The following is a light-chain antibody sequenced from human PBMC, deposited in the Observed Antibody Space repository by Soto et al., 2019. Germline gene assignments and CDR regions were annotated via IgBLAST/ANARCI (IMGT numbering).Light chain of an antibody. V-gene: IGKV3-20*01. CDR3: QQYGSSPGT. J-gene: IGKJ1*01. CDR2: GAS. Sequence: EIVLTQSPGTLSLSPGERATLSCRASQSVSSYYLAWYLQRPGQAPRLLIYGASNRATGIPDRFSGSGSGTDFTLTISRLEPEDFAVYYCQQYGSSPGTFGQGTKVEVK. CDR1: QSVSSYY.